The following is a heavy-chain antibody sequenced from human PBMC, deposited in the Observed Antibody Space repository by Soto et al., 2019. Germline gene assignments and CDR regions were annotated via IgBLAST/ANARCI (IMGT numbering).Heavy chain of an antibody. Sequence: EVQLVESGGGLVKPGGSLRLSCAASGFTFSNAWMTWVRQAPGKGLEWVGRVKSKTDGGTIDYAAPVKDRFTISRDDSKNTLYLQMNSLKTEATAVYYCIGTYSGSSMRFDYWGQGTLVTVSP. D-gene: IGHD5-12*01. CDR3: IGTYSGSSMRFDY. J-gene: IGHJ4*02. CDR2: VKSKTDGGTI. CDR1: GFTFSNAW. V-gene: IGHV3-15*01.